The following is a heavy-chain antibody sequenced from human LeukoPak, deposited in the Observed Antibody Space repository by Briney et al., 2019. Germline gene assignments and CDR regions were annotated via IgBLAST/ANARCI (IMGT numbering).Heavy chain of an antibody. D-gene: IGHD3-9*01. CDR3: ARDRYYDILTGYFYYYYYYMDV. V-gene: IGHV1-18*01. CDR1: GYTFTSYG. CDR2: ISAYNGNT. Sequence: ASVKVSCKASGYTFTSYGISWVRQAPGQGLEWMGWISAYNGNTNYAQKLQGIVTMTTDTSTSIAYMELRSLRSDDTAVYYCARDRYYDILTGYFYYYYYYMDVWGKGTTVTVSS. J-gene: IGHJ6*03.